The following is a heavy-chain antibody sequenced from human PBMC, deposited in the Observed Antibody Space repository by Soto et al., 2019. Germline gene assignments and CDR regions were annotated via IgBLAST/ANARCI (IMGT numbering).Heavy chain of an antibody. CDR1: GGSISSGGYY. V-gene: IGHV4-31*03. CDR2: IYYSGST. Sequence: QVQLQESGPGLVKPSQTLSLTCTVSGGSISSGGYYWSWIRQHPGKGLEWIGYIYYSGSTYYNPSRKXRXTXSXXTSKNPCSLKLSSVTAADTAVYYCARVGGINWFDPWGQGTLVTVSS. J-gene: IGHJ5*02. D-gene: IGHD3-16*01. CDR3: ARVGGINWFDP.